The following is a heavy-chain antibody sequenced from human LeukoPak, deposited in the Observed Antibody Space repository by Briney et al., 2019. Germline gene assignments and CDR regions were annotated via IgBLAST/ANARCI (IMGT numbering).Heavy chain of an antibody. CDR2: INPNSGGT. CDR1: GYTFTGYY. J-gene: IGHJ3*02. CDR3: ARGVKLDHAFDI. V-gene: IGHV1-2*02. D-gene: IGHD3-22*01. Sequence: ASVKVSCKASGYTFTGYYMHWMRQAPGQGLEWMGWINPNSGGTNYAQKFQGRVTMTRDTSISTAYMELSRLRSDDTAVYYCARGVKLDHAFDIWGQGTMVTVSS.